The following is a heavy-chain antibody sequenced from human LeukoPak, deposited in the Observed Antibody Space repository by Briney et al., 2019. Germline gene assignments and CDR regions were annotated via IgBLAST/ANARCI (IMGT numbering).Heavy chain of an antibody. Sequence: GGSLRLSCAASGFTFSSYGMHWVRQAPGKGLEWVAFIRYDGSNKYYADSVKGRFTISRDNSKNTLYLQMNSLRAEDTAVYYCAKAFSTYYDSSGYYPDYFDYWGQGTLVTVSS. CDR1: GFTFSSYG. CDR2: IRYDGSNK. D-gene: IGHD3-22*01. J-gene: IGHJ4*02. V-gene: IGHV3-30*02. CDR3: AKAFSTYYDSSGYYPDYFDY.